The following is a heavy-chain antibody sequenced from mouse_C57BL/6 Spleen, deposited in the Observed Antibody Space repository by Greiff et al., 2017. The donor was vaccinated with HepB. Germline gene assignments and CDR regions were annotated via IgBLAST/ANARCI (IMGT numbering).Heavy chain of an antibody. D-gene: IGHD2-4*01. Sequence: QVQLQQSGPELVKPGASVKISCKASGYAFSSSWMNWVKLRPGKGLEWIGRIYPGDGDTNYNGKFKGKATLTADKTSSTAYMQLSSLTSEDSAVYFCARGGIYYDYERFAYWGQGTLVTVSA. CDR3: ARGGIYYDYERFAY. J-gene: IGHJ3*01. CDR1: GYAFSSSW. CDR2: IYPGDGDT. V-gene: IGHV1-82*01.